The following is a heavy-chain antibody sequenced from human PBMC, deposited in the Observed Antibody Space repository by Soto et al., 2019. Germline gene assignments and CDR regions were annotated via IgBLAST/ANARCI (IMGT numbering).Heavy chain of an antibody. CDR1: GFTFSNNW. Sequence: GGSLRLSCAASGFTFSNNWMSWVRQAPGKGLEWVANIKEDGSEKYYVDSVKGRFTISRDNAKNSLYLQMNSLRAEDTAVYYCARPPRIAPATVFDYWGQGSLVTAS. D-gene: IGHD6-25*01. CDR2: IKEDGSEK. CDR3: ARPPRIAPATVFDY. V-gene: IGHV3-7*05. J-gene: IGHJ4*02.